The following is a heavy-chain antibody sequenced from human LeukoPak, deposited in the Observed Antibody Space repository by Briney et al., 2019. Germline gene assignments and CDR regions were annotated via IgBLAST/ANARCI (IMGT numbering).Heavy chain of an antibody. CDR1: GGSISSYY. CDR2: IYYSGST. V-gene: IGHV4-59*01. Sequence: PSETLSLTCTVSGGSISSYYWSWIRQPPGKGLEWIGYIYYSGSTNYNPSLKSRVTISVDTSKNQFSLKLSSVTAADTAVYYCARDTLGYCSGGSCGYAFDIWGQGTMVTVSS. CDR3: ARDTLGYCSGGSCGYAFDI. J-gene: IGHJ3*02. D-gene: IGHD2-15*01.